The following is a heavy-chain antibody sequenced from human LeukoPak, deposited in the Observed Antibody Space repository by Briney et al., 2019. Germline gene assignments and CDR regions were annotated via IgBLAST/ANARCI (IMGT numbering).Heavy chain of an antibody. J-gene: IGHJ4*02. D-gene: IGHD4-23*01. CDR1: GFTLSSYA. V-gene: IGHV3-23*01. CDR2: ISDTGNT. CDR3: ARRAGGYSHPYDY. Sequence: GGTLRLSCAASGFTLSSYAMSWVRQAPGEGLELVSAISDTGNTYHADSVKGRFTISRDSSKNTLFLQMNRLRPEDAAVYYCARRAGGYSHPYDYWGQGILVTVSS.